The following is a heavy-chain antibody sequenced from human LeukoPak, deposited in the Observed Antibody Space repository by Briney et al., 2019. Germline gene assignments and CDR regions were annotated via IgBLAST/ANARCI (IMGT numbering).Heavy chain of an antibody. CDR1: GGSFSGYY. Sequence: SETLSLTCAVYGGSFSGYYWSWIRQPPGKGPEWIGEINHSGSTNYNPSLKSRVTISVDTSKNQFSLKLSSVTAADTAVYYCARGTRRKNYYYDSSGYSLYNWFDPWGQGTLVTVSS. D-gene: IGHD3-22*01. J-gene: IGHJ5*02. V-gene: IGHV4-34*01. CDR3: ARGTRRKNYYYDSSGYSLYNWFDP. CDR2: INHSGST.